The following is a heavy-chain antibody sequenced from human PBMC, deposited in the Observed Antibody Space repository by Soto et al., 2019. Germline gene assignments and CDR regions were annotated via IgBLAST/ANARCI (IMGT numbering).Heavy chain of an antibody. CDR2: IYYSGST. V-gene: IGHV4-61*08. D-gene: IGHD5-18*01. Sequence: QMQLQESGPGLVKPSETLSLTCTVSGGSVSSGDYYWTWIRQPPGKGLEWIGHIYYSGSTNYNPSPKSRVTLSVDTSTNQFSLRMSSLTAADTAVYYCARIPVDTYMIYWYDPWGQGTLVTVSS. CDR1: GGSVSSGDYY. CDR3: ARIPVDTYMIYWYDP. J-gene: IGHJ5*02.